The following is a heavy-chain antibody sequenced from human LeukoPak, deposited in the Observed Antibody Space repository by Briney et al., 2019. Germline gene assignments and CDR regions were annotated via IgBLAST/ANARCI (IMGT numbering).Heavy chain of an antibody. J-gene: IGHJ4*02. CDR1: GYTFTSYG. Sequence: GASVKVSCKASGYTFTSYGISWVRQAPGQGLEWMGWISAYNGNTNYAQKLKGRVTMTTDTSTSTAYMELRSLRSDDTAVYYCARDPQIEYGDYHERVFDYWGQGTLVTVSS. V-gene: IGHV1-18*01. CDR3: ARDPQIEYGDYHERVFDY. CDR2: ISAYNGNT. D-gene: IGHD4-17*01.